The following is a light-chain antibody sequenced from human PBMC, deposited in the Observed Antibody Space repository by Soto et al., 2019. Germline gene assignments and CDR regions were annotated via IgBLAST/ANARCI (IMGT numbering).Light chain of an antibody. V-gene: IGKV3-15*01. CDR3: QQYNNWPPLT. J-gene: IGKJ4*01. CDR1: QSLGSN. Sequence: EIVMTQSPATLSVSPGERATLSCRASQSLGSNLAWYQQMPGQAPRLLIYGASTRATGIPARFSGSGSGTEFTLTISRLQSEDFAVYYCQQYNNWPPLTFGGGTKVEIK. CDR2: GAS.